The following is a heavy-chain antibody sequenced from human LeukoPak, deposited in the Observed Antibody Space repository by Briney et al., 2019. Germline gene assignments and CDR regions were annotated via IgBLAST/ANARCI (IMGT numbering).Heavy chain of an antibody. D-gene: IGHD2-8*01. Sequence: QPGGSLRLSCAASGFTFSSYGMHWLRQAPGKGLEWGSYISSSGSTIYYADAVKGRFTISRDNAKNSLYLQMNSLRAEDTAVYYCARGGYCTNGVCYRHAFDIWGQGTMVTVSS. J-gene: IGHJ3*02. CDR3: ARGGYCTNGVCYRHAFDI. CDR2: ISSSGSTI. V-gene: IGHV3-48*04. CDR1: GFTFSSYG.